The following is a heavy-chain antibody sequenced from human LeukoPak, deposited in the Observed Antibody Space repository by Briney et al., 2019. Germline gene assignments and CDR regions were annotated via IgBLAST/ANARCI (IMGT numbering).Heavy chain of an antibody. D-gene: IGHD1-26*01. Sequence: ASVKVSCKASGYTFTSYGTSWVRRAPGQGLEWMGWISAYNGNTNYAQKLQGRVTMTTDTSTSAAYMELRSLRSDDTAVYYCARGRDSGSYAFDIWGQGTMVTVSS. CDR1: GYTFTSYG. CDR2: ISAYNGNT. J-gene: IGHJ3*02. V-gene: IGHV1-18*01. CDR3: ARGRDSGSYAFDI.